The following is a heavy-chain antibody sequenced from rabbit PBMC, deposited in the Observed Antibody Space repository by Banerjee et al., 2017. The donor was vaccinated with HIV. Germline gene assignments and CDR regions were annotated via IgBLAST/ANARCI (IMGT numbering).Heavy chain of an antibody. V-gene: IGHV1S40*01. CDR3: ARDGYVDGAGYDYDL. CDR1: GFSFSSSYY. Sequence: QSLEESGGDLVKPGASLTLTCTASGFSFSSSYYMCWVRQAPGKGLEWIGCIYTGSSGSTYYSTWARGRFTISKTSSTTVTLQMTSLTAADTATYFCARDGYVDGAGYDYDLWGPGTLVTV. CDR2: IYTGSSGST. D-gene: IGHD6-1*01. J-gene: IGHJ6*01.